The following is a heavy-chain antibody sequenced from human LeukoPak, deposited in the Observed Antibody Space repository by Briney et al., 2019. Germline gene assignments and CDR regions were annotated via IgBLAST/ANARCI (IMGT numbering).Heavy chain of an antibody. V-gene: IGHV4-38-2*01. CDR3: ASYYASGVSAYNYYGMDV. D-gene: IGHD3-10*01. CDR2: MSHNRGT. J-gene: IGHJ6*04. Sequence: PSETLSLTCAVSGYSISSGYYWGWIRQPPGKGLEWIGSMSHNRGTYYNPSFKSRVTISMDTSKNQFSLRLSSVTAADTAVYYCASYYASGVSAYNYYGMDVWGKGTTVTVSS. CDR1: GYSISSGYY.